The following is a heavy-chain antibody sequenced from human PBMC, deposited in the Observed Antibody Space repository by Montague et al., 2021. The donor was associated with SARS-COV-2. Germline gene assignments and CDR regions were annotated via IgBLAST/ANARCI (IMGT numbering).Heavy chain of an antibody. CDR1: GFTFSSYD. Sequence: SLRLSCAASGFTFSSYDMHWVRQAPGKGLEWVAVIWYDGSNQYYGDSVKGRFTISRDNSKNTLYLQMNGLRAEDTAVYYCAREYSAPRWFGEYNRYGMDFWGQGTTVTVSS. CDR3: AREYSAPRWFGEYNRYGMDF. J-gene: IGHJ6*02. CDR2: IWYDGSNQ. V-gene: IGHV3-33*08. D-gene: IGHD3-10*01.